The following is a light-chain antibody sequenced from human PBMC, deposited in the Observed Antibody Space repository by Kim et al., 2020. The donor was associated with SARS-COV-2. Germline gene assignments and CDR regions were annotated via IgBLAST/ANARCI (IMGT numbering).Light chain of an antibody. J-gene: IGKJ5*01. CDR3: QQRSNWPPT. CDR2: DAS. V-gene: IGKV3-11*01. CDR1: QSVSSY. Sequence: SSPGERATRSCRASQSVSSYLAWYQQKPGQAPRLLIYDASNRATGIPARFSGSGSGTDFTLTISSLEPEDFAVYSCQQRSNWPPTFGQGTRLEIK.